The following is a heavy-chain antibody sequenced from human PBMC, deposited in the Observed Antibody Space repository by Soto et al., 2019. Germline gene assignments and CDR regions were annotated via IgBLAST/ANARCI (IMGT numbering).Heavy chain of an antibody. CDR2: ISSFNGNT. CDR1: GYTYTSYG. J-gene: IGHJ5*02. Sequence: ASVKVSCKASGYTYTSYGISWVRQAPVQGLEWMGWISSFNGNTNYAQKVQDRVTMTTDTSASTTYMELRSLRSDDTAVYYCARGPRYCSTTTCFSGVTWFDPWGQGTLVTVLL. CDR3: ARGPRYCSTTTCFSGVTWFDP. V-gene: IGHV1-18*04. D-gene: IGHD2-2*01.